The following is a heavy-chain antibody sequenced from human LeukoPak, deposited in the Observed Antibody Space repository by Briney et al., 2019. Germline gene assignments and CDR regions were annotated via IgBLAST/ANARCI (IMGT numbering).Heavy chain of an antibody. CDR2: IYYTGTT. D-gene: IGHD2-8*01. CDR1: GDSITTTSYY. V-gene: IGHV4-39*01. CDR3: ARMYGVFDY. Sequence: SETLSLTCSVSGDSITTTSYYWGWIRQPPGKGLEWIGNIYYTGTTLYNPSLKDRVTVSADTSKSQFSLELTSVTAADMALYYCARMYGVFDYWGQGILVTVSS. J-gene: IGHJ4*02.